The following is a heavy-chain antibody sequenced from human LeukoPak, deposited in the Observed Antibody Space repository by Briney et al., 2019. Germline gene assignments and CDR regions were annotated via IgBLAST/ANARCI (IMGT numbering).Heavy chain of an antibody. V-gene: IGHV3-74*01. CDR2: INSDGSST. Sequence: PGGSLRLSCAASGFTFSSYWMHWVRQAPGKGLVWVSRINSDGSSTFYADSVKGRFTISRDNAKNTLYLQMSSLRAEDTAVYYCATLAENRDSGYYFDSWGQGTLVTVSS. CDR3: ATLAENRDSGYYFDS. CDR1: GFTFSSYW. D-gene: IGHD3-10*01. J-gene: IGHJ4*02.